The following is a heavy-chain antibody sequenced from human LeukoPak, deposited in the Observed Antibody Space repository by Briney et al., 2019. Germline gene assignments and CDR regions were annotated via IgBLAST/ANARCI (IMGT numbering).Heavy chain of an antibody. V-gene: IGHV3-30-3*01. CDR2: ISYDGSNK. D-gene: IGHD3-10*01. Sequence: GGSLRLSCAASGFTFSSYAMHWVRQAPGKGLEWVAVISYDGSNKYYADSVKGRFTISRDNSKNTLYLQMNSLRAEDTAVYYCARRLRGDFGELSLFDPWGQGTLVTVSS. J-gene: IGHJ5*02. CDR1: GFTFSSYA. CDR3: ARRLRGDFGELSLFDP.